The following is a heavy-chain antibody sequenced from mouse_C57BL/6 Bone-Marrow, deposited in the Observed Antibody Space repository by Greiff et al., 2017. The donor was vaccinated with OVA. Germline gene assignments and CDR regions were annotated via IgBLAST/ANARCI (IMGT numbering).Heavy chain of an antibody. CDR2: IRNKANGYTT. CDR3: ARWDWYFDV. V-gene: IGHV7-3*01. CDR1: GFTFTDYY. Sequence: EVKLVESGGGLVQPGGSLSLSCAASGFTFTDYYMSWVRQPPGKALEWLGFIRNKANGYTTEYSASVKGRFTISRDNSQSILYLQMNALRAEDSATYCCARWDWYFDVWGTGTTVTVSS. J-gene: IGHJ1*03.